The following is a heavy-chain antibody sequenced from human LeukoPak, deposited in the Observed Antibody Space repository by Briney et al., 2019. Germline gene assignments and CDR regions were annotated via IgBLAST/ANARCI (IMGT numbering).Heavy chain of an antibody. J-gene: IGHJ4*02. CDR1: GGIFSSYA. CDR2: IIPILGIA. V-gene: IGHV1-69*04. CDR3: AITRSGSYYESIDY. D-gene: IGHD1-26*01. Sequence: GASVKVSCKASGGIFSSYAISWVRQAPGQGLEWMGRIIPILGIANYAQKFQGRVTITADKSTSTAYMELSSLRSEDTAVYYCAITRSGSYYESIDYWGQGTLVTVSS.